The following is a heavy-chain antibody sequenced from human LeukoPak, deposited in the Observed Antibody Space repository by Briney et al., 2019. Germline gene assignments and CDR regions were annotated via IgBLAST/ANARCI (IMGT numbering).Heavy chain of an antibody. J-gene: IGHJ4*02. CDR3: AREGTSGYSTTPYFDY. CDR2: ISYDGSNK. Sequence: GGSLRLSCAASGFTFSSYAMHWVRQAPGKGLEWVAVISYDGSNKYYADSVKGRFTISRDNSKNTLYLQMNSLRAEDTAVYYCAREGTSGYSTTPYFDYWGQGTLVTVSS. D-gene: IGHD6-13*01. CDR1: GFTFSSYA. V-gene: IGHV3-30-3*01.